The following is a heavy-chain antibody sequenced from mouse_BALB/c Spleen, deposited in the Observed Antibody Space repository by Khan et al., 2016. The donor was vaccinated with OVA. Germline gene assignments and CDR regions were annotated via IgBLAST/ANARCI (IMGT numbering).Heavy chain of an antibody. CDR3: ARNREPDYFDY. CDR2: IWAGGST. V-gene: IGHV2-9*02. CDR1: GFSLTNYG. J-gene: IGHJ2*01. Sequence: QVQLKESGPGLVAPSQSLSITCTVSGFSLTNYGVHWVRQPPGKGLEWLGVIWAGGSTNYNSALMSRLSISKTTPRAKFFLKMNSLQTDDTAMYFCARNREPDYFDYWGQGTTLTGSS.